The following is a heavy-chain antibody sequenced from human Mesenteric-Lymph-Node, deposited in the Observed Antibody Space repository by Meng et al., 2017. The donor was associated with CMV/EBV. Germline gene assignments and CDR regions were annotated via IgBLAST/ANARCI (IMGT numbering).Heavy chain of an antibody. CDR1: GFTFSSYP. CDR3: ARGGIGDDFDY. Sequence: GESLKISCAASGFTFSSYPMSWVRQTPGKGLEWVSSISSSSSYIYYADSVKGRFTISRDNAKNSLYLQMNSLRAEDTAVYYCARGGIGDDFDYWGQGTLVTVSS. D-gene: IGHD1-26*01. J-gene: IGHJ4*02. CDR2: ISSSSSYI. V-gene: IGHV3-21*01.